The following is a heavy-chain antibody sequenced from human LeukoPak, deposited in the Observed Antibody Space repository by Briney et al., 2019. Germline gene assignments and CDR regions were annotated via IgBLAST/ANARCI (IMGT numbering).Heavy chain of an antibody. CDR3: ARCPREGGWVVRLLDI. Sequence: SETLSLTCTVSGGSISSYYWSWIRQPPGKGLEWIGYIYYSGSTNYNPSLKSRVTISVDTSKNQFSLKLSSVTAADTAVYYCARCPREGGWVVRLLDIWGQGTMVTVSS. D-gene: IGHD6-6*01. J-gene: IGHJ3*02. V-gene: IGHV4-59*01. CDR1: GGSISSYY. CDR2: IYYSGST.